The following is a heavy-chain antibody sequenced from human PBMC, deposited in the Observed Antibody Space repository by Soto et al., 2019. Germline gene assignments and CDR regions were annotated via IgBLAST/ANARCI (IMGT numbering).Heavy chain of an antibody. Sequence: PSATLSLTRAICGGSIGSSNWWSSARQPPGKGLEWIGEIYDSGSTNYNPSLKSRVTISLDKSKNQFSLKLSSVTAADTAVYFCARLKTYDIVHNSDYWGQGSLVT. CDR2: IYDSGST. CDR1: GGSIGSSNW. J-gene: IGHJ4*02. D-gene: IGHD3-9*01. CDR3: ARLKTYDIVHNSDY. V-gene: IGHV4-4*02.